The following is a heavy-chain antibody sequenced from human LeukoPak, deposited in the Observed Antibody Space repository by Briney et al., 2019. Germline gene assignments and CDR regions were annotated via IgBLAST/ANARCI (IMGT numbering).Heavy chain of an antibody. CDR3: ARERVVGNSRSLNWYFDL. CDR2: ISSSSSYI. CDR1: GFTFSSYS. D-gene: IGHD1-26*01. J-gene: IGHJ2*01. Sequence: PGGSLRLSCAASGFTFSSYSMNWVRQAPGKGLEWVSSISSSSSYIYYADSVKGRFTISRDNAKNSLYLQMNSLRAEDTAVYYCARERVVGNSRSLNWYFDLWGRGTLVTVSS. V-gene: IGHV3-21*01.